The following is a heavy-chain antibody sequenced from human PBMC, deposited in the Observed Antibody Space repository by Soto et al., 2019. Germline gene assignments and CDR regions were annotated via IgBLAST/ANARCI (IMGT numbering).Heavy chain of an antibody. CDR3: ARSRRTKYYDYVWGSYRSGFSDGMDV. D-gene: IGHD3-16*02. V-gene: IGHV3-33*01. CDR2: IWYDGSNK. Sequence: GGSLRLSCAASGFTFSSYGMHWVRQAPGKGLEWVAVIWYDGSNKYYADSVKGRFTISRDNSKNTLYLQMNSLRAEDTAVYYCARSRRTKYYDYVWGSYRSGFSDGMDVWGQGTTVTVSS. CDR1: GFTFSSYG. J-gene: IGHJ6*02.